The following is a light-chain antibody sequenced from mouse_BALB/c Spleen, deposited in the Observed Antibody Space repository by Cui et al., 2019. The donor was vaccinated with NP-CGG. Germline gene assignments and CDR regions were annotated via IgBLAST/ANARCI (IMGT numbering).Light chain of an antibody. CDR1: TGAVTTINY. CDR2: GTN. V-gene: IGLV1*01. Sequence: HAVVTQETALSTSPGETVTLTCRSSTGAVTTINYANWVQEKPDHLFTGLIGGTNNRAPGVPARFSGSLIGDKAALTITGAQTEDEAIYFCALLYSNHWVFGGGTKLTVL. CDR3: ALLYSNHWV. J-gene: IGLJ1*01.